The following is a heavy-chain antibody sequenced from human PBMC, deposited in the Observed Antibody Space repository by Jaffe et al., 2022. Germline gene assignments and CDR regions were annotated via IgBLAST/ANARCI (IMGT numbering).Heavy chain of an antibody. CDR3: ARDPPYSSGWYRQPRNYFDY. CDR2: INPSGGST. Sequence: QVQLVQSGAEVKKPGASVKVSCKASGYTFTSYYMHWVRQAPGQGLEWMGIINPSGGSTSYAQKFQGRVTMTRDTSTSTVYMELSSLRSEDTAVYYCARDPPYSSGWYRQPRNYFDYWGQGTLVTVSS. J-gene: IGHJ4*02. D-gene: IGHD6-19*01. V-gene: IGHV1-46*01. CDR1: GYTFTSYY.